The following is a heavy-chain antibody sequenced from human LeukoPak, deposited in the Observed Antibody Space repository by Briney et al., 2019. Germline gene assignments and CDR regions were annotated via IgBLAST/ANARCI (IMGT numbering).Heavy chain of an antibody. V-gene: IGHV4-59*08. J-gene: IGHJ4*02. Sequence: SETLSLTCTVSGGSMSPYHWGWIRQPPGKGLEWTGYIYYSGSTNYNPPLNSRVTISVDTSKNQFSLRLSSVTAADTAIYYCARAVSGRFDYWGQGTLVTVSS. CDR2: IYYSGST. CDR3: ARAVSGRFDY. D-gene: IGHD6-19*01. CDR1: GGSMSPYH.